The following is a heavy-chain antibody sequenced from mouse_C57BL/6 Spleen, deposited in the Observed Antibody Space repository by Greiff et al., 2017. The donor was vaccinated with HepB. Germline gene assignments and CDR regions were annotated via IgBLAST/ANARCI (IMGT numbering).Heavy chain of an antibody. CDR1: GYAFSSSW. Sequence: QVQLKESGPELVKPGASVKISCKASGYAFSSSWMNWVKQRPGKGLEWIGRIYPGDGDTNYNGKFKGKATLTADKSSSTAYMQLSSLTSEDSAVYFCARKGYFDYWGQGTTLTVSS. CDR3: ARKGYFDY. J-gene: IGHJ2*01. V-gene: IGHV1-82*01. CDR2: IYPGDGDT.